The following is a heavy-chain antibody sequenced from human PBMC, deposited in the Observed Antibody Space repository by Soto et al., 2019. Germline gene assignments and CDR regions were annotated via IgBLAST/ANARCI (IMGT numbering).Heavy chain of an antibody. V-gene: IGHV1-3*05. D-gene: IGHD2-15*01. CDR1: GYNCTSYA. Sequence: QVQLVQAGAEEKKPGASVKVSCKASGYNCTSYAMHWVRQAPGQRREWMGWINAGNGNTKYSQKSQGRVTITRDTAESTAYMEQGSLRSEDTAVYSCASALPRYFSGGSCYRHFYGIDVWGPGTTVTVSS. CDR3: ASALPRYFSGGSCYRHFYGIDV. CDR2: INAGNGNT. J-gene: IGHJ6*02.